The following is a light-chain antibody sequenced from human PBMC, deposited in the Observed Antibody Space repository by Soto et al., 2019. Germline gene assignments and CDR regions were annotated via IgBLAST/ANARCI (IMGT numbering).Light chain of an antibody. CDR1: QSVSSSY. Sequence: EIVLTQSPGTLSLSPGERATLSCRASQSVSSSYLAWYQQKPGQAPRLLMYGASSMATGIPDRFSGSGSGTDFTLTISRLEPEDFAVYYCQQWRTFGQGTKVEIK. CDR2: GAS. J-gene: IGKJ2*01. CDR3: QQWRT. V-gene: IGKV3-20*01.